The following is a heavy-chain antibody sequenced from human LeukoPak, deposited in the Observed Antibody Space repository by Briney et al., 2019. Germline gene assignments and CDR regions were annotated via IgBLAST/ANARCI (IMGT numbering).Heavy chain of an antibody. J-gene: IGHJ4*02. V-gene: IGHV4-59*01. CDR2: IYHTGST. CDR3: ARRGRNSSGWQDYL. D-gene: IGHD6-25*01. CDR1: GGSISSYY. Sequence: PSETLSLTCTVSGGSISSYYWSWIRQPPGKGLEWIANIYHTGSTIYNPSLSSRVTISIDTAKNQFSLKLTSVTAADTAVYYCARRGRNSSGWQDYLWGQGTLVTVSS.